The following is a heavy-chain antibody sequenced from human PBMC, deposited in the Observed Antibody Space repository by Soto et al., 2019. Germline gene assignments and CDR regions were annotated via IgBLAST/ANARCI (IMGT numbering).Heavy chain of an antibody. J-gene: IGHJ4*02. CDR2: LSGTDDSA. Sequence: EVQLLESGGGLVQPGGSLRLSCAASGFTFSSYALSWVRQAPGKGLEWVSALSGTDDSADYANSVKGRFTISRDDSKTTLYLVMSSLRVEDTAIYYCARDNGNYGSGSFAHWGQGTLVTVSS. CDR3: ARDNGNYGSGSFAH. V-gene: IGHV3-23*01. D-gene: IGHD3-10*01. CDR1: GFTFSSYA.